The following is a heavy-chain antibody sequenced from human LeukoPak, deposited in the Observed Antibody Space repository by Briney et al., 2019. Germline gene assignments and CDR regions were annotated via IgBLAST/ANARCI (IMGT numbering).Heavy chain of an antibody. CDR1: GYSFTTSA. V-gene: IGHV7-4-1*02. CDR2: INTDTGNP. D-gene: IGHD3-22*01. J-gene: IGHJ4*02. CDR3: ARAAHDNGGYLRYYFDY. Sequence: ASVKVSCKASGYSFTTSAMNWVRQAPGQGLEFVGWINTDTGNPTYAQGFTGRFVFSLDTSVSTAYLQISSLKAGDTAIYYCARAAHDNGGYLRYYFDYWGQGTLVAVSS.